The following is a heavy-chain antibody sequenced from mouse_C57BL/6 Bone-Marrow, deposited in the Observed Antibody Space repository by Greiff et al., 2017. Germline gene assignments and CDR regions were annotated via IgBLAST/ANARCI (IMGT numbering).Heavy chain of an antibody. V-gene: IGHV1-82*01. D-gene: IGHD1-1*01. CDR1: GYAFSSSW. Sequence: QVQLQQSGPELVKPGASVKISCKASGYAFSSSWMNWVKQRPGKGLEWIGRIYPGDGDTNYNGKFKGKATLTADKSSSTAYMQLRSLTSEDSAVYFCARYEYGSNYDYIDDWGQGTSLTVSS. J-gene: IGHJ2*02. CDR3: ARYEYGSNYDYIDD. CDR2: IYPGDGDT.